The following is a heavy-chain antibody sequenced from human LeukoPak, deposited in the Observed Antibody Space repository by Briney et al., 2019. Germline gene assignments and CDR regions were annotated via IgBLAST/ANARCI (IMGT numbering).Heavy chain of an antibody. D-gene: IGHD2-15*01. CDR2: INHSGST. V-gene: IGHV4-34*01. Sequence: SETLSLTCAVYGGSFSGYYWSWIRQPPGKGLEWIGEINHSGSTNYNPYLKSRATISVDTSKNQFPLKLSSVTAADTAVYYCARVGYCSGGSFRGVNFDYWGQGTLVTVSS. J-gene: IGHJ4*02. CDR1: GGSFSGYY. CDR3: ARVGYCSGGSFRGVNFDY.